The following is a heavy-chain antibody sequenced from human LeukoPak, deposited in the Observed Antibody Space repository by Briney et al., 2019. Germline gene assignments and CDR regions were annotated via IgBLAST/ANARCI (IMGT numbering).Heavy chain of an antibody. Sequence: ASVKVSCKASGYTFTSYYMHWVRQAPGQGLEWMGIINPSGGSTSYAQKFQGRVTMTEDTSTDTAYMELSSLRSEDTAVYYCATPNYGGFWFDYWGQGTLVTVSS. CDR3: ATPNYGGFWFDY. J-gene: IGHJ4*02. CDR2: INPSGGST. V-gene: IGHV1-46*01. D-gene: IGHD4-23*01. CDR1: GYTFTSYY.